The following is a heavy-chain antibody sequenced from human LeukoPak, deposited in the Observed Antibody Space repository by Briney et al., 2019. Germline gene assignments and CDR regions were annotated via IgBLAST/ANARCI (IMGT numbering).Heavy chain of an antibody. D-gene: IGHD3-22*01. CDR2: ISSSSSYI. V-gene: IGHV3-21*01. J-gene: IGHJ3*02. CDR1: WFTFSSYS. CDR3: ARDRDSSGHADAFDI. Sequence: PGGSLRLSCAASWFTFSSYSMNWVRQAPGKGLEWVSSISSSSSYIYYADSVKGRFTISRDNAKNSLYLQMNSLRAEDTAVYYCARDRDSSGHADAFDIWGQGTMVTVSS.